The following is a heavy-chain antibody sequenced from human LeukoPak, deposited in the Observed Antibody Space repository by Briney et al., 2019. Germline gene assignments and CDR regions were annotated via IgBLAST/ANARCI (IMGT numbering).Heavy chain of an antibody. D-gene: IGHD2-15*01. J-gene: IGHJ6*04. V-gene: IGHV3-48*03. CDR3: ARDHGLFYGMDV. CDR1: GFTFSSYE. CDR2: ISSSGSTI. Sequence: GGSLRLSCAASGFTFSSYEMNWVRQAPGKGLGWVSYISSSGSTIYYAYSVEGRFTICRDNAKNSLYLQMNSLRAEDTAVYYCARDHGLFYGMDVWGKGTTVTVSS.